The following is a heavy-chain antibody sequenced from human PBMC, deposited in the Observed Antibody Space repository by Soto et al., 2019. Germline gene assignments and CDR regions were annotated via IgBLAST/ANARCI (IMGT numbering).Heavy chain of an antibody. Sequence: EVQLLESGEALVQPGGSLRLSCAASGFTYNIYAMSWVRQAPWKGLEWVSGISAGVIDTYYADSVKGRFTVSRDYSKATLDLNMTSRRADDTAVYYCAKQFSSSTWYPFEHWGRGTLVTVSS. CDR1: GFTYNIYA. V-gene: IGHV3-23*01. CDR3: AKQFSSSTWYPFEH. CDR2: ISAGVIDT. D-gene: IGHD6-13*01. J-gene: IGHJ4*02.